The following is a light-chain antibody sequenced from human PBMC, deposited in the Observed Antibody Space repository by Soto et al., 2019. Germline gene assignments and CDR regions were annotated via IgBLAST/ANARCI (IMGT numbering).Light chain of an antibody. J-gene: IGKJ2*01. V-gene: IGKV3-20*01. CDR1: ERVSSIY. CDR2: AAS. CDR3: QQHGGSLVYI. Sequence: EIVLTQSPGTLSLSPGERATLSCRASERVSSIYSAWYQQKPGQAPRLLIYAASSRATGIPDRFSGTGSGIDFTLTISRLEPEDFAVYYCQQHGGSLVYIFGQGTRLEI.